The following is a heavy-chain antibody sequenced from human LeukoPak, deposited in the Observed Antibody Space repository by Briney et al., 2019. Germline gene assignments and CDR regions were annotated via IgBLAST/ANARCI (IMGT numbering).Heavy chain of an antibody. CDR1: GGTFSSYA. D-gene: IGHD4-23*01. J-gene: IGHJ4*02. CDR3: AKNCDYGGNSGCD. V-gene: IGHV1-69*13. CDR2: IIPIFGTA. Sequence: ASVTVSCKASGGTFSSYALSWVRQAPGQGLEWMGGIIPIFGTANYAQKFQGRVTITADESTSTAYMELSSLRSEDTAVYYCAKNCDYGGNSGCDWGQGTLVTVSS.